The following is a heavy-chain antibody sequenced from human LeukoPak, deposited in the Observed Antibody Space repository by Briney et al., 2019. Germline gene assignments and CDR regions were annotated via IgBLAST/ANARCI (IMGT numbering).Heavy chain of an antibody. Sequence: PSETLSLTCTVSGGSISSSSYYWGWIRQPPGKGLEWIGSIYYSGSTYYNPSLKSRVTISVDTSKNQFSLKLSSVTAADTAVYYCARHGGRLYDSSGKGASFGYWGQGTLVTVSS. CDR2: IYYSGST. CDR3: ARHGGRLYDSSGKGASFGY. D-gene: IGHD3-22*01. V-gene: IGHV4-39*01. J-gene: IGHJ4*02. CDR1: GGSISSSSYY.